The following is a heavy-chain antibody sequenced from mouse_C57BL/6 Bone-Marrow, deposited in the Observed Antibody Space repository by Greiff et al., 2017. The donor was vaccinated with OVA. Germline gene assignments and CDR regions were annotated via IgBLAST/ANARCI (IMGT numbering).Heavy chain of an antibody. CDR3: RRGYYGSSYYFDY. CDR2: INPNYGTT. CDR1: GYSFTDYN. D-gene: IGHD1-1*01. Sequence: LQQSGPELVKPGASVKISCKASGYSFTDYNMNRVKQSNGKSLEWIGVINPNYGTTSYNQKFKGKATLTVDQSSSTAYMQLNRLTSEDAAVYYGRRGYYGSSYYFDYWGQGTTLTVSS. V-gene: IGHV1-39*01. J-gene: IGHJ2*01.